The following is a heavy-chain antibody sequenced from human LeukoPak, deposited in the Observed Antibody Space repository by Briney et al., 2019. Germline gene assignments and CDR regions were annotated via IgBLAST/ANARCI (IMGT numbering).Heavy chain of an antibody. J-gene: IGHJ3*02. CDR2: ISGTSSNT. Sequence: GGSLRLSCEASGFTFSDYYMNWIRQAPGKGLEWVSYISGTSSNTKYADSVKGRFTISRDNSKNTLYLQMNSLRAEDTAIYYCAKGLLFTIIVVVNADAFDIWGQGTMATVSS. CDR1: GFTFSDYY. CDR3: AKGLLFTIIVVVNADAFDI. V-gene: IGHV3-11*05. D-gene: IGHD3-22*01.